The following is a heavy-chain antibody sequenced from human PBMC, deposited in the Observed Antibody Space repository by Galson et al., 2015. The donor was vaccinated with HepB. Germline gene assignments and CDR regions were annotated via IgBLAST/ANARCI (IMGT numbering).Heavy chain of an antibody. J-gene: IGHJ4*02. CDR3: TGYRGI. CDR2: IEEDGSER. D-gene: IGHD6-13*01. CDR1: GFSFSNIW. Sequence: SLRLSCAASGFSFSNIWMGWVRQAPGKGPEWVGSIEEDGSERFYLDSGRGRFTISRDNTKNSVYLQMNNLGAEDTAVYYCTGYRGIWGQGTLVTVSS. V-gene: IGHV3-7*03.